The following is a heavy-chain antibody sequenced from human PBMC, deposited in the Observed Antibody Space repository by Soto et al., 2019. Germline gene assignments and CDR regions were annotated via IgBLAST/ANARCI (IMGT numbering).Heavy chain of an antibody. CDR1: GWSFSGYY. J-gene: IGHJ4*02. D-gene: IGHD6-19*01. CDR3: ARRYSSGFDF. Sequence: PSETLSLTSAVYGWSFSGYYWSWIRQPPGKGLEWIGYIYYSGSTNYNPSLKSRVTISVDTSKNQFSLKLSSVTAADTAVYYCARRYSSGFDFWGQGTLVTVSS. V-gene: IGHV4-59*08. CDR2: IYYSGST.